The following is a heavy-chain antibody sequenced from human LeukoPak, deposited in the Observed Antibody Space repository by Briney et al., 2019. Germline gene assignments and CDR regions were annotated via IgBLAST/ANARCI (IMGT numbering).Heavy chain of an antibody. CDR3: ARGVGSGLLWFGELLVPAWANWFDP. J-gene: IGHJ5*02. Sequence: ASVKVSCKASGYTFTGYYMHWVRQAPGQGLEWMGWINPNSGGTNYAQKFQGRVTMTRDTSISTAYMELSRLRSDDTAVYYCARGVGSGLLWFGELLVPAWANWFDPWGQGTLVTVSS. CDR2: INPNSGGT. V-gene: IGHV1-2*02. D-gene: IGHD3-10*01. CDR1: GYTFTGYY.